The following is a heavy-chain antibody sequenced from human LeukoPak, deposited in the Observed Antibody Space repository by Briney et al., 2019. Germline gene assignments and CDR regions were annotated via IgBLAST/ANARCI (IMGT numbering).Heavy chain of an antibody. Sequence: ESGPALVKPTQTLTLTCTFSGFSLSTSGMCVSWIRQHPGKALEWLARIDWDDDKYYSTSLKTRLTISKDTSKNQVVLTMTNMDPVDTATYYCARIRVSIAAAGTEAYYYYYGMDVWGQGTTVTVSS. CDR2: IDWDDDK. D-gene: IGHD6-13*01. V-gene: IGHV2-70*11. J-gene: IGHJ6*02. CDR1: GFSLSTSGMC. CDR3: ARIRVSIAAAGTEAYYYYYGMDV.